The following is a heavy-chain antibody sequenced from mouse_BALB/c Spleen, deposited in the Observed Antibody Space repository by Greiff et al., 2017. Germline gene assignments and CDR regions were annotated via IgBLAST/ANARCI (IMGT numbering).Heavy chain of an antibody. CDR3: AREDYEYFDV. CDR2: ISSGSSTI. J-gene: IGHJ1*01. CDR1: GFTFSSFG. D-gene: IGHD1-1*01. Sequence: EVQLQESGGGLVQPGGSRKLSCAASGFTFSSFGMHWVRQAPEKGLEWVAYISSGSSTIYYADTVKGRFTISRDNPKNTLFLQMTSLRSEDTAMYYCAREDYEYFDVWGAGTTVTVSS. V-gene: IGHV5-17*02.